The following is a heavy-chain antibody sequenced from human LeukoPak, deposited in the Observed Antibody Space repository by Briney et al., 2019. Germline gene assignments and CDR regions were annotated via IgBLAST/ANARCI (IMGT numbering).Heavy chain of an antibody. CDR1: GLTFNTYS. CDR2: IDSSGGYM. V-gene: IGHV3-21*06. Sequence: PGGSLRLSCEASGLTFNTYSMNWARQAPGKGLEWVSSIDSSGGYMFYADSVKGRFIISRDNAKDSLYLQMNSLRVEGTAVYYCLRGDRRDYWGQGTLVTVSS. CDR3: LRGDRRDY. J-gene: IGHJ4*02.